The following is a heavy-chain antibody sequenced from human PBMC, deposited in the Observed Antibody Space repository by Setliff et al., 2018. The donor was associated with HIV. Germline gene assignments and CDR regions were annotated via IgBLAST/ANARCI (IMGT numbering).Heavy chain of an antibody. D-gene: IGHD6-19*01. V-gene: IGHV4-38-2*02. CDR3: ARGGYSSGWSDMDV. CDR1: GYSISSGYY. Sequence: TSETLSLTCTVSGYSISSGYYWGWIRQPPGKGLEWIGSIYHSGSTNYNPSLKSRVTISVDTSKNQFSLKLSSVTAADTAVYYCARGGYSSGWSDMDVWGKGTTVTVSS. CDR2: IYHSGST. J-gene: IGHJ6*03.